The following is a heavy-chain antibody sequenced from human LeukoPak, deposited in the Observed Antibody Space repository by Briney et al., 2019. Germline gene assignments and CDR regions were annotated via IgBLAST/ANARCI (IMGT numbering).Heavy chain of an antibody. CDR3: ARVSGSGSYYNDN. D-gene: IGHD3-10*01. J-gene: IGHJ4*02. V-gene: IGHV1-2*02. Sequence: ASVKVSCKASGYTFTGYYMHWVRQAPGQGLEWMGWINPNSGGTKYAQKFQGRVTMTRDTSITTAYMEVTSLEFDDTAVYYCARVSGSGSYYNDNWGQGTLVTVSS. CDR1: GYTFTGYY. CDR2: INPNSGGT.